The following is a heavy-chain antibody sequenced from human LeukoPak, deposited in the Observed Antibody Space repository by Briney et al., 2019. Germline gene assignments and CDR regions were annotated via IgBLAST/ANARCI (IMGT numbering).Heavy chain of an antibody. CDR1: GGSISSYY. V-gene: IGHV4-4*07. CDR3: ARGIAARPASFYYYYYMDV. D-gene: IGHD6-6*01. J-gene: IGHJ6*03. Sequence: PSETLSLTCTVSGGSISSYYWSWIRQPAGKGLEWIGRIYTSGSTNYNPSLKSRVTMSVDTSKNQFSLKLSSVTAADTAVYYCARGIAARPASFYYYYYMDVWGKGTTVTVSS. CDR2: IYTSGST.